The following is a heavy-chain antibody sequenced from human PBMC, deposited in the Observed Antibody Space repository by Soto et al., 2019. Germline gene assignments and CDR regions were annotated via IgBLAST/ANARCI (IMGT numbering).Heavy chain of an antibody. Sequence: GGSLRLSCAASGFTFSSYSMNWVRQDPGKGLEWVSSISSSSSYIYYADSVKGRFTISRDNAKNSLYLQMNSLRAEDTAVYYCARDLFQQSHDAFDIWGQGTMVTVSS. CDR2: ISSSSSYI. D-gene: IGHD2-21*01. J-gene: IGHJ3*02. CDR1: GFTFSSYS. CDR3: ARDLFQQSHDAFDI. V-gene: IGHV3-21*01.